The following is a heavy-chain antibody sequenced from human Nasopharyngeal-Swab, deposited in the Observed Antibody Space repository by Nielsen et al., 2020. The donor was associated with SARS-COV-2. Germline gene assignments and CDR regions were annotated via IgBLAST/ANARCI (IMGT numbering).Heavy chain of an antibody. Sequence: GESLKISCAAPGFSVTNNYMSWVRQAPGKGLEWVSVIFGGGSIYYADSVKGRFTISSNNSKNTIYLQMNSLRAEETAVYYWARDKRPGGYYYYYGMDVGGQGTTVTVSS. CDR3: ARDKRPGGYYYYYGMDV. J-gene: IGHJ6*02. CDR2: IFGGGSI. V-gene: IGHV3-66*01. CDR1: GFSVTNNY. D-gene: IGHD2-15*01.